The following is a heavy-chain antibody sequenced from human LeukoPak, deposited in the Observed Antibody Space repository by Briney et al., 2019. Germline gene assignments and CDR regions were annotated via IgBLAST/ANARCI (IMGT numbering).Heavy chain of an antibody. J-gene: IGHJ4*02. CDR1: AFTLSSYW. Sequence: GGSLRLSCAASAFTLSSYWMHWVRQAPGKGLEWVSGISVSGVSTDYADSVKGRFTISRDKSKNTLHLQMNTLRAEDTAVYFCAKERSHGLFFDYWGQGSPVTVSS. D-gene: IGHD4-17*01. CDR3: AKERSHGLFFDY. CDR2: ISVSGVST. V-gene: IGHV3-23*01.